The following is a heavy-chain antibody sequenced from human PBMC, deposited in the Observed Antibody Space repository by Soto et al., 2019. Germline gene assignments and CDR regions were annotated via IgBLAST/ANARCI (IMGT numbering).Heavy chain of an antibody. CDR3: ARICFGYDSSGYDY. D-gene: IGHD3-22*01. Sequence: QVQLQESGPGLVKPSQTLSLTCTVSGGSISSGDYYWSWIRQPPGKGLEWIGYIYYSGSTYYNPYLKSRVTIPVHTSKNQFSLTLSSVTAADTAVYYCARICFGYDSSGYDYWGQGTLVTVSS. J-gene: IGHJ4*02. CDR2: IYYSGST. CDR1: GGSISSGDYY. V-gene: IGHV4-30-4*01.